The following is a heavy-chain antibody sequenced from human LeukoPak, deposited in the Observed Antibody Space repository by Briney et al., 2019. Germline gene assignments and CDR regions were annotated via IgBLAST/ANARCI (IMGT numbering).Heavy chain of an antibody. CDR3: ATRYCSISACRASSHHCFDI. V-gene: IGHV3-66*01. D-gene: IGHD2-2*01. J-gene: IGHJ6*04. CDR2: IYSGGST. CDR1: GFTVSSNY. Sequence: GGSLRLSCAASGFTVSSNYMSWVRQAPGKGLEWVSVIYSGGSTYYADSVKGRFTVSRDNAKNLLYLQLNSLRVEDTAVYHCATRYCSISACRASSHHCFDIWGKGTTVTVSS.